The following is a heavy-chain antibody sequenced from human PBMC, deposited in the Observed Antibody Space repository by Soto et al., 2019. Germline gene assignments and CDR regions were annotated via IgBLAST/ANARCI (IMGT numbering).Heavy chain of an antibody. Sequence: QVTLKESGPVLVNPTETLTLTCTVSGFSLSNAKVGVSWIRQPPGKALEWLAHIFSNDEKSYNASLKRRLAIYKDTSKSQVVLIMANVDPVDTATYFCARIAARRGWFDPWGQGTLVTVSS. D-gene: IGHD6-6*01. CDR2: IFSNDEK. J-gene: IGHJ5*02. CDR1: GFSLSNAKVG. CDR3: ARIAARRGWFDP. V-gene: IGHV2-26*02.